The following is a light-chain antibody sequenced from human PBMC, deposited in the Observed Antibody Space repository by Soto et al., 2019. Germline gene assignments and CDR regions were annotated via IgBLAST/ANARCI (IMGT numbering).Light chain of an antibody. CDR3: QQYKSYSWT. V-gene: IGKV1-5*03. CDR2: KAS. Sequence: DIQMTQSPSTLSASVGDRVTITCRASQSISSWLAWYQQKPGKAPKLLIYKASSLESGVPSRFSGSGSGTEFTLTISSLQADDFATYYCQQYKSYSWTFGQGTQVEIK. CDR1: QSISSW. J-gene: IGKJ1*01.